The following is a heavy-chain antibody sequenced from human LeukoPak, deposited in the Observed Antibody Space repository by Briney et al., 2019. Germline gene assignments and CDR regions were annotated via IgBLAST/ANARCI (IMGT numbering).Heavy chain of an antibody. J-gene: IGHJ3*02. V-gene: IGHV3-21*01. D-gene: IGHD2-15*01. CDR1: GFTFSSYW. CDR2: ISSSSSYI. CDR3: ARVQGYCSGGSCQHDAFDI. Sequence: PGGSLRLSCAASGFTFSSYWMSWVRQAPGKGLEWVSSISSSSSYIYYADSVKGRFTISRDNAKNSLYLQMNSLRAEDTAVYYCARVQGYCSGGSCQHDAFDIWGQGTMVTVSS.